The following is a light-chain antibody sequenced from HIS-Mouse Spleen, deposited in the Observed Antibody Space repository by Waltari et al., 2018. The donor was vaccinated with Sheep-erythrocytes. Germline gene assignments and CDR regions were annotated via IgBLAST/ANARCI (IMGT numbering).Light chain of an antibody. CDR1: SSDVGGSYY. Sequence: QSALTQPRSVSGSPGQSVTIPCTGTSSDVGGSYYVSWYHQHPGKAPKLMIYDVSKRPSGVPDRFSGSKSGNTASLTISGLQAEDEADYYCCSYAGSYNHVFATGTKVTVL. V-gene: IGLV2-11*02. CDR2: DVS. J-gene: IGLJ1*01. CDR3: CSYAGSYNHV.